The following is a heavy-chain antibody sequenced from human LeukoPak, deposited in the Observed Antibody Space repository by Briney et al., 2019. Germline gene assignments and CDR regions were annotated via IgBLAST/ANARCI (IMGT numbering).Heavy chain of an antibody. J-gene: IGHJ4*02. Sequence: PSETLSLTCAVYGGSFGGYYWSWIRQPPGKGLEWIGEINHSGSTNYNPSLKSRVTISVDTSKNQFSLKLSSVTAADTAVYYCAIFNRDTAMVYSDYWGQGALVTVSS. V-gene: IGHV4-34*01. CDR2: INHSGST. D-gene: IGHD5-18*01. CDR3: AIFNRDTAMVYSDY. CDR1: GGSFGGYY.